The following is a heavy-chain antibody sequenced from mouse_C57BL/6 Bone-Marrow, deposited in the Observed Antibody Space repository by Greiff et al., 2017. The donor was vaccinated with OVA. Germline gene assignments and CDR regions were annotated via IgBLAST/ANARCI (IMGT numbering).Heavy chain of an antibody. J-gene: IGHJ3*01. Sequence: VQLQESGAELARPGASVKLSCKASGYTFTSYGISWVKQRTGQGLEWIGELYPRSGNTYYNEKFKGKATLTADKSSSTAYIALRSLTSEYSAVYFCARDVTGTWSWFAYWGQGTLVTVSA. CDR2: LYPRSGNT. V-gene: IGHV1-81*01. CDR1: GYTFTSYG. D-gene: IGHD4-1*01. CDR3: ARDVTGTWSWFAY.